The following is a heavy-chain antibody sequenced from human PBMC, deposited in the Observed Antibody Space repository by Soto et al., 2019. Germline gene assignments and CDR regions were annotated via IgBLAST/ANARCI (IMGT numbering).Heavy chain of an antibody. Sequence: PAGSLRLSCAASGFTFSSYGMHWVRQAPGKGLEWVAVIWYDGSNKYYADSVKGRFTISRDNSKNTLYLQMNSLRAEDTAVYYCARAVRGGWEPHIDYWGQGTLVTVSS. V-gene: IGHV3-33*01. CDR3: ARAVRGGWEPHIDY. CDR2: IWYDGSNK. D-gene: IGHD1-26*01. J-gene: IGHJ4*02. CDR1: GFTFSSYG.